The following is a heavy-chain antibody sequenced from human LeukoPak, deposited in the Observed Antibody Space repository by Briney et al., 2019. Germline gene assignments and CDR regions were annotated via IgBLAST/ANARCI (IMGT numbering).Heavy chain of an antibody. Sequence: ASVKVSCKASGYTFTTYGVSWVRQAPGQGLEWMGWISGYDGNTNYAQKLRGRVTMTTDTSTSTAYMELSSLRSEDTAVYYCARVNYDILTGSYYYYGMDVWGQGTTVTVSS. V-gene: IGHV1-18*01. CDR1: GYTFTTYG. J-gene: IGHJ6*02. CDR2: ISGYDGNT. D-gene: IGHD3-9*01. CDR3: ARVNYDILTGSYYYYGMDV.